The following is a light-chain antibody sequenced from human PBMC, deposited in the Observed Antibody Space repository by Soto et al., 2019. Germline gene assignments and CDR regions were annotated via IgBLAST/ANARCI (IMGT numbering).Light chain of an antibody. Sequence: DIQMTQSPSVMSASVGDTVTITCRASQGINYYLAWFQHQPGKVPKRLIYAASDLESGVPSRFSGSGSGTEFTLTISSLQPEDFATYCCLQHSTYPATFGGGTKVEIK. CDR2: AAS. CDR3: LQHSTYPAT. V-gene: IGKV1-17*03. CDR1: QGINYY. J-gene: IGKJ4*01.